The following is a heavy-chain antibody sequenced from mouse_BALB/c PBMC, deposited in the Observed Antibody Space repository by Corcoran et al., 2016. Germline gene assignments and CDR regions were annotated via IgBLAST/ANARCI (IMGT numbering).Heavy chain of an antibody. CDR2: INPYNGGT. Sequence: EVQLQQSGAELVKPGASLKLSCKASGYSFTDYTMNWMRQSPGQNLEWIGIINPYNGGTSYNQKFKGKATLTVDKSSSTAYMQLLSLTSEDSAVYYSARSGTYFDYWGQGTTLTVSS. V-gene: IGHV1S135*01. CDR3: ARSGTYFDY. D-gene: IGHD4-1*01. J-gene: IGHJ2*01. CDR1: GYSFTDYT.